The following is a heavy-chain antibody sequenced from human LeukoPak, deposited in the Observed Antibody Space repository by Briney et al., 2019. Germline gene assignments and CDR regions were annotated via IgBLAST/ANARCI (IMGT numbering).Heavy chain of an antibody. CDR3: ARDLITMVRGVINPLGY. Sequence: SVKVSCKASGGTFSSYAISWVRQAPGQGLEWMGGIIPSFRTASYIQNFQGRVTISADEHTSTAYMELSSLRSEDTAVYYCARDLITMVRGVINPLGYWGQGTLVTVSS. D-gene: IGHD3-10*01. CDR1: GGTFSSYA. J-gene: IGHJ4*02. V-gene: IGHV1-69*13. CDR2: IIPSFRTA.